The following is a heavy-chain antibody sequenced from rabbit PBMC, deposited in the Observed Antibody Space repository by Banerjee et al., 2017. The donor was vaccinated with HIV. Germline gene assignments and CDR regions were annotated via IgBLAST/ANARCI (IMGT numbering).Heavy chain of an antibody. Sequence: QEQLEESGGDLVKPEGSLTLTCTASGFSFSSSYVMCWVRQAPGKGLEWIGCINTGSGSTYYASWAKGRFTISKTSSTTVTLQLNSLTAADTATYFCARYSSSSSYSLWGPGTLVTVS. CDR3: ARYSSSSSYSL. CDR1: GFSFSSSYV. J-gene: IGHJ4*01. V-gene: IGHV1S45*01. CDR2: INTGSGST. D-gene: IGHD1-1*01.